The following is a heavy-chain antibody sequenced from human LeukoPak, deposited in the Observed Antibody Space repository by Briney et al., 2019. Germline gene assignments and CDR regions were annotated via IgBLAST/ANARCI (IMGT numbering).Heavy chain of an antibody. Sequence: SQTPSLTCVISVDSVSSNSAAWNWIRQYPSRGLEWLGRTYYRSKWYNDYAVSVKCRITNKPDTSKNHCSLQLNSVTPEYTAVYYCARADYDFWSGPSPNSYFYGMDVWGQGTTVTVYS. CDR2: TYYRSKWYN. V-gene: IGHV6-1*01. CDR1: VDSVSSNSAA. D-gene: IGHD3-3*01. J-gene: IGHJ6*02. CDR3: ARADYDFWSGPSPNSYFYGMDV.